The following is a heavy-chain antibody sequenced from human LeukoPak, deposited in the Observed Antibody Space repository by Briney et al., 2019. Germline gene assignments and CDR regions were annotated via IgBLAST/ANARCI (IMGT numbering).Heavy chain of an antibody. CDR2: ISSSGSTI. J-gene: IGHJ6*04. V-gene: IGHV3-48*03. CDR3: AELGMIGGV. CDR1: GFTFSSYE. D-gene: IGHD3-10*02. Sequence: GGSLRLSCAASGFTFSSYEMNWVRQAPGKGLEWVSYISSSGSTIYYADSVKGRFTISRDNAKNSLYLQMNSLRAEDTAVHYCAELGMIGGVWGKGTTVTISS.